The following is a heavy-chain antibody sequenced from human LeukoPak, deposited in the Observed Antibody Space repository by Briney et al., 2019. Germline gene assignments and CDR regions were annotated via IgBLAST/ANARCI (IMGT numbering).Heavy chain of an antibody. CDR1: RFTFSSYS. Sequence: GGSLRLSCAASRFTFSSYSMNWVRQAPGKGLEWVSYISSRSSTIYYADSVKGRFTISRDNAKNSLYLQMNSLRAEDTAVYYCARVYYDSSGYYYGLYYYYYMDVWGKGTTVTISS. CDR3: ARVYYDSSGYYYGLYYYYYMDV. CDR2: ISSRSSTI. V-gene: IGHV3-48*04. D-gene: IGHD3-22*01. J-gene: IGHJ6*03.